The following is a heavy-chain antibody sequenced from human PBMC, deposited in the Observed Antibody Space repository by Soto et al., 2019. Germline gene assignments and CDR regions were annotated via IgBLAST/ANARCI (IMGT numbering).Heavy chain of an antibody. CDR2: INHSGST. J-gene: IGHJ6*03. CDR3: ARGSGSIVVVPAAMGDYYYMDV. CDR1: GGSFSGYY. D-gene: IGHD2-2*01. Sequence: SETLSLTCAVYGGSFSGYYWSWIRQPPGKGLEWIGEINHSGSTNYYPSLKSRVTISVDTSKNQFSLKLSSVTAADTAVYYCARGSGSIVVVPAAMGDYYYMDVWGKGTTVTVSS. V-gene: IGHV4-34*01.